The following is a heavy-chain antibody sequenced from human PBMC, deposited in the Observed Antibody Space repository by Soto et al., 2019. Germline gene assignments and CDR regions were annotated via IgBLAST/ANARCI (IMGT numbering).Heavy chain of an antibody. CDR2: VSGYSGNT. V-gene: IGHV1-18*04. J-gene: IGHJ4*02. CDR3: ARVYKGGGYSYGYQGKDFDY. Sequence: ASVKVSCKASGYTFTSYGISWVRQAPGQGLEWMGWVSGYSGNTKYAQKIQGRVTMTTDTSTTTAGMELTSLRSDDTAVYYCARVYKGGGYSYGYQGKDFDYWGQGTLVTVS. CDR1: GYTFTSYG. D-gene: IGHD5-18*01.